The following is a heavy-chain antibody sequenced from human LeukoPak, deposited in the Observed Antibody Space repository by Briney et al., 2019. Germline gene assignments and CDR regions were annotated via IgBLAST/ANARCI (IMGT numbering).Heavy chain of an antibody. Sequence: GASVKVSCKASGYTFTSYGISWVRQAPGQGLEWMGWISAYNGNTNYAQKLQGRVTMTTDTSTSTAYMELRSLRSDDTAVYYCARSRITIFGVAESDFDYWGQGTLVTVSS. J-gene: IGHJ4*02. CDR3: ARSRITIFGVAESDFDY. D-gene: IGHD3-3*01. CDR2: ISAYNGNT. CDR1: GYTFTSYG. V-gene: IGHV1-18*01.